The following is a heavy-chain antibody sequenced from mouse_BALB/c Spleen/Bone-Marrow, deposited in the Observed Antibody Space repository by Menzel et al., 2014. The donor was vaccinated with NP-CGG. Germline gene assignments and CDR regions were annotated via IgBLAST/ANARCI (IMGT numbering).Heavy chain of an antibody. CDR2: IDPANGNT. D-gene: IGHD4-1*01. Sequence: EVKLMESGAELVKPGALVKLSCTASGFNIXDTYMHWVKQRPEQGLEWIGRIDPANGNTKYDPKFQGKATITADTSSNTAYLQLSSLTSEDTAVYYCARWEYYAMDYWGQGTSVTVSS. CDR1: GFNIXDTY. V-gene: IGHV14-3*02. CDR3: ARWEYYAMDY. J-gene: IGHJ4*01.